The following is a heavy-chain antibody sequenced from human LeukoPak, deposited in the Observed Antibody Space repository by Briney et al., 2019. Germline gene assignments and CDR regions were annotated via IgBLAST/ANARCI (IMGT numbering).Heavy chain of an antibody. CDR2: ITDTGDAT. CDR1: GFTFKNFA. D-gene: IGHD2-21*01. Sequence: GGSLRLSCAASGFTFKNFAMAWVRQAPGKRLEWVASITDTGDATGYPESVKGRFTISRDNSQGTVWLQMNSLRAEDAAIYYCAKSDCGSDGCKLYNYWAQGTQVTVSS. J-gene: IGHJ4*02. V-gene: IGHV3-23*01. CDR3: AKSDCGSDGCKLYNY.